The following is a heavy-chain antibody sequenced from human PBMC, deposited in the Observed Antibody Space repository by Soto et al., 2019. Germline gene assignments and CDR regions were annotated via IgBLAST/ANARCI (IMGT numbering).Heavy chain of an antibody. V-gene: IGHV3-30-3*01. J-gene: IGHJ6*02. CDR1: GFTFSSYA. CDR3: ARSLRVQDYYYYGMDV. D-gene: IGHD3-3*01. Sequence: GGSLRLSCAASGFTFSSYAMHWVRQAPGKGLEWVAVISYDGSNKYYADSVKGRFTISRDNSKNTLYLQMNSLRAEDTAVYYCARSLRVQDYYYYGMDVWGQGTTVTVSS. CDR2: ISYDGSNK.